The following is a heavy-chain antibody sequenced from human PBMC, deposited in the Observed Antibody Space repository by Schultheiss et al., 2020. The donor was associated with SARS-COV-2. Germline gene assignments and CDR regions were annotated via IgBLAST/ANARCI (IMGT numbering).Heavy chain of an antibody. J-gene: IGHJ6*02. CDR3: ARDCQYSSSWYNGDYYYYYGMDV. V-gene: IGHV3-30*03. CDR2: ISYDGSNK. D-gene: IGHD6-13*01. CDR1: GFTFSSYG. Sequence: GGSLRLSCAASGFTFSSYGMHWVRQAPGKGLEWVAVISYDGSNKYYADSVKGRFTISRDNSKNTLYLQMNSLRAEDTAVYYCARDCQYSSSWYNGDYYYYYGMDVWGQGTTVTVSS.